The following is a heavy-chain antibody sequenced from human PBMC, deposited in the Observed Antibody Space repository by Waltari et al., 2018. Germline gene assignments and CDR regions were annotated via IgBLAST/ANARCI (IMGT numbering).Heavy chain of an antibody. CDR1: GGSISSSSYY. J-gene: IGHJ5*02. Sequence: QLQLQESGPGLVKPSETLSLTCTVSGGSISSSSYYWGWFRQPPGKGLEWIGSMYYSGSTYYNPSLKSRVTISVDTSKNQFSLKLSSVTAADTAVYYCARSGGGGWFDPWGQGTLVTVSS. CDR2: MYYSGST. CDR3: ARSGGGGWFDP. D-gene: IGHD1-26*01. V-gene: IGHV4-39*07.